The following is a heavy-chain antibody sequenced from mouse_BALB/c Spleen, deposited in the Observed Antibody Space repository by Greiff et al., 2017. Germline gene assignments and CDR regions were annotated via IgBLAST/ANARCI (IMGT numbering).Heavy chain of an antibody. CDR2: ISSGSSTI. CDR3: STTYGGSSYGAWFDY. V-gene: IGHV5-17*02. CDR1: GFTFSSFG. Sequence: EVKLMESGGGLVQPGGSRKLSCAASGFTFSSFGMHWVRQAPEKGLEWVAYISSGSSTIYYADTVKGRFTISRDNPKNTLFLQMTSLRSEDTAIYYCSTTYGGSSYGAWFDYWGQGTLVTVSA. D-gene: IGHD1-1*01. J-gene: IGHJ3*01.